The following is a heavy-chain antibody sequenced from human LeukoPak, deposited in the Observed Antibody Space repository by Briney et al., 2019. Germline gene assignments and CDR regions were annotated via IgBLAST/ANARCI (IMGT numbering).Heavy chain of an antibody. V-gene: IGHV3-23*01. CDR3: AKPKEYGSGSYPFDY. CDR1: GFTFRNYA. J-gene: IGHJ4*02. D-gene: IGHD3-10*01. Sequence: PGGSLRLSCAASGFTFRNYAMSWVRQAPGKGLEWVSAISGSGSSTYYAESVKGQFTISRDNSKNTLYLQMNSLRAEDTAVYYCAKPKEYGSGSYPFDYWGQGTLVTVSS. CDR2: ISGSGSST.